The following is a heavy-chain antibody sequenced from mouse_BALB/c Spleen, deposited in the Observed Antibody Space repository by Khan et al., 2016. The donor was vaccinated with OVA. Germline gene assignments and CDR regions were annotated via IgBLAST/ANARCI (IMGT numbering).Heavy chain of an antibody. J-gene: IGHJ4*01. CDR3: ARWGITTNYYAMDY. V-gene: IGHV9-1*02. D-gene: IGHD2-4*01. Sequence: QIQLVQSGPELKKPGETVKISCKASGYTFTNYGMNWVKQAPGKGLKWMGWINTYTGEPTYADDFKGRFAFSLETSASTAYLQINNLKNEDMATYVCARWGITTNYYAMDYWGQGTSVTVSS. CDR1: GYTFTNYG. CDR2: INTYTGEP.